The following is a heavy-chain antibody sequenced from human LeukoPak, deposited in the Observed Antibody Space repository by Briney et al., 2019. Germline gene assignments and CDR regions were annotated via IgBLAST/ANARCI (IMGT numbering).Heavy chain of an antibody. CDR2: INHSGST. Sequence: SETLSLTCAVYGGSFSGYYWSWIRQPAGKGLEWIGEINHSGSTNYNPSLKSRVTISVDTSKNQFSLKLSSVTAADTAVYYCAGDGLRYFDWPGFDPWGQGTLVTVSS. CDR3: AGDGLRYFDWPGFDP. V-gene: IGHV4-34*01. CDR1: GGSFSGYY. J-gene: IGHJ5*02. D-gene: IGHD3-9*01.